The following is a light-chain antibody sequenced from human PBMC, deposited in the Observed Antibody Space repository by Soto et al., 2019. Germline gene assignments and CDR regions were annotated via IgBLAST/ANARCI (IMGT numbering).Light chain of an antibody. CDR3: QQCGSSPWT. V-gene: IGKV3-20*01. CDR2: GAS. CDR1: QSVSNNY. J-gene: IGKJ1*01. Sequence: EIVLTQSPGTLSLSPRERANLSCRASQSVSNNYVAWYQQKPGQAPRLLIYGASTRATGIPARVSGSGSGTECTLTSSSLQSEDFAVYYCQQCGSSPWTFGQGTKVEI.